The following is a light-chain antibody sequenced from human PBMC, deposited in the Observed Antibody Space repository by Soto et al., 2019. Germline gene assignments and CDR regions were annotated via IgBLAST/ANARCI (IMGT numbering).Light chain of an antibody. CDR3: QQRSNWPPLT. CDR1: QSVGSF. J-gene: IGKJ4*01. V-gene: IGKV3-11*01. Sequence: EIVLTQSPATLSLSPGERATLSCRASQSVGSFLAWYQHKPGQAPRLLIYDASNRATGIPARFSGSGSGTDFTLTISSLEPEDFALYYCQQRSNWPPLTFGGGTKVEIK. CDR2: DAS.